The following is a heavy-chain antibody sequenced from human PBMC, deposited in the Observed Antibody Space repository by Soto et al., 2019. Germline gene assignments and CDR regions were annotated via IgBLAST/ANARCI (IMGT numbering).Heavy chain of an antibody. CDR1: GYSFHNSG. Sequence: QVQLVQSGPELKKPGASVKVSCKTSGYSFHNSGISWVRQAPGQGLEWMGWTSVLNGYAHYGQKFQGRVIMTADTFTITAYMELRGLISDDTAMYYCSKNGTTWFASWGQGTPVTVSS. J-gene: IGHJ5*01. CDR2: TSVLNGYA. CDR3: SKNGTTWFAS. D-gene: IGHD1-1*01. V-gene: IGHV1-18*01.